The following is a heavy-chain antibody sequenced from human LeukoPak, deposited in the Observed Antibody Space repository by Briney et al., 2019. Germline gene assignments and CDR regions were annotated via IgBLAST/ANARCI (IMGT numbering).Heavy chain of an antibody. CDR2: IWYDGSNK. D-gene: IGHD2-8*02. CDR1: GFTFSSHG. V-gene: IGHV3-33*01. Sequence: GGSLRLSCAASGFTFSSHGMHWVRQAPGKGLEWVAVIWYDGSNKYYADSVKGRFTISRDNSKNTLYLQMNSLRAEDTAVYYCARFYCTGDSDSCYAMDVWGQGTTVTVSS. J-gene: IGHJ6*02. CDR3: ARFYCTGDSDSCYAMDV.